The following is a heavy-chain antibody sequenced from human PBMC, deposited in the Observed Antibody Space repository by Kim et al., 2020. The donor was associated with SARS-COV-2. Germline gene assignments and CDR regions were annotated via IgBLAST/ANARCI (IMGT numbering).Heavy chain of an antibody. CDR3: ARALSCSGAGCYSYNYNGMDV. Sequence: GESLKISCKASGYIFTNYGIAWVRQAPGKGLEWLGWISPHNGDKNYGRKVQGRLSMTSDTSTSTAYMNVRNLKSDDTAVYYCARALSCSGAGCYSYNYNGMDVWGQGTTVTVSS. D-gene: IGHD2-15*01. V-gene: IGHV1-18*04. CDR2: ISPHNGDK. CDR1: GYIFTNYG. J-gene: IGHJ6*02.